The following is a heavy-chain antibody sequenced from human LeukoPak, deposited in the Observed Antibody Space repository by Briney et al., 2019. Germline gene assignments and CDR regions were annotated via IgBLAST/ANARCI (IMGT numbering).Heavy chain of an antibody. CDR1: GFTFSSYA. Sequence: GRSLRLSCAASGFTFSSYAMHWVRQAPGKGLEWVAVISYDGSNKYYADSVKGRFTISRDNSKNTLYLQMNSLTAEDTAVYYCAKDSAWNPRLRGFHHDYWGQGVLLTVSS. CDR3: AKDSAWNPRLRGFHHDY. V-gene: IGHV3-30*04. D-gene: IGHD4-17*01. CDR2: ISYDGSNK. J-gene: IGHJ4*02.